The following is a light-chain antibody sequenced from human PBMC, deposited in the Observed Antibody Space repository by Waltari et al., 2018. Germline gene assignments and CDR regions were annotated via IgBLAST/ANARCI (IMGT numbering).Light chain of an antibody. Sequence: QSVLTQPPSASGTPGQTVTISCSGSSSNIGSNTVNWYHQLPGTAPKLLIYSDNQRPSGVPDRFSGSKSGTSASLAISGLQSEDEADYYCAPWDDSLNGPVFGGGTKLTVL. V-gene: IGLV1-44*01. CDR2: SDN. CDR3: APWDDSLNGPV. CDR1: SSNIGSNT. J-gene: IGLJ3*02.